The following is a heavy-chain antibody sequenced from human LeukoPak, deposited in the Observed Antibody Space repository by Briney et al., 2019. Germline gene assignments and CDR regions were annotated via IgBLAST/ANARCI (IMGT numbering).Heavy chain of an antibody. D-gene: IGHD6-19*01. J-gene: IGHJ4*02. Sequence: GASVKVSCKASGYSFTSFGMNWVRQAPGQGLEWMGWINPNSGGTNYAQKFQGRVTMTRDTSISTAYMELSRLRSDDTAVYYCARQSSGWPFDYWGQGTLVTVSS. CDR3: ARQSSGWPFDY. CDR2: INPNSGGT. V-gene: IGHV1-2*02. CDR1: GYSFTSFG.